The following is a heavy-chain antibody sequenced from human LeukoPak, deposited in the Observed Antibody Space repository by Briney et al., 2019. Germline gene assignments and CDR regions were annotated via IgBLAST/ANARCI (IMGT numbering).Heavy chain of an antibody. D-gene: IGHD3-22*01. J-gene: IGHJ4*02. Sequence: GGSLRLSCAASGFTFSSYAMHWVRQAPGKGREWGAVISYDGSNKYYADSVKGRFTISRDNSKKTLYLQMNSLRAEDTAVYYCARDQRSSGYYYGFDYWGQGTLVTVSS. CDR1: GFTFSSYA. CDR3: ARDQRSSGYYYGFDY. V-gene: IGHV3-30*04. CDR2: ISYDGSNK.